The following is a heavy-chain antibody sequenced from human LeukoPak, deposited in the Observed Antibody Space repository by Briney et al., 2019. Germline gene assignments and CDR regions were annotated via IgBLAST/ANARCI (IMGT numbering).Heavy chain of an antibody. Sequence: GSLRLSCAASGFNFEDYTMHWVRQAPGKGLEWVAIISYDGSNKYYADSVKGRFTISRDNSKNTLYLQMNSLRAEDTAVYYCARERIAVAADYYMDVWGKGTTVTVSS. CDR2: ISYDGSNK. J-gene: IGHJ6*03. D-gene: IGHD6-19*01. CDR3: ARERIAVAADYYMDV. CDR1: GFNFEDYT. V-gene: IGHV3-30*04.